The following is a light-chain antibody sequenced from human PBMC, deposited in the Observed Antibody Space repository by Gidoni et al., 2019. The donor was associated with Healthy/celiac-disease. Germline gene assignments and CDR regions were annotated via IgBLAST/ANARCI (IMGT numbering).Light chain of an antibody. Sequence: SYELTQPPSVSVSPGQTARITCSGDALPKQYAYWYQQKPGQAPVLVIYKDSERPSGIPERFSGSSSGTTVTLTISGVQAEDEADYYCQSADSSAPDVVFGGGTKLTV. CDR2: KDS. J-gene: IGLJ2*01. CDR1: ALPKQY. CDR3: QSADSSAPDVV. V-gene: IGLV3-25*03.